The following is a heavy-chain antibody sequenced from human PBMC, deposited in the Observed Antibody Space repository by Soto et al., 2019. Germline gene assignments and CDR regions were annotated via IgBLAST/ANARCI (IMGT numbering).Heavy chain of an antibody. CDR1: CYTFTSYG. J-gene: IGHJ4*02. Sequence: ASVKVSCKASCYTFTSYGISLFRHSPGQRLECIGWINAGNGNTKYSQKFQGRVTITRDTSASTAYMELSSLRSEDTAVYYCARNLMDYDLLTGYYMAYYFEYWGQGTLVTVSS. V-gene: IGHV1-3*01. D-gene: IGHD3-9*01. CDR3: ARNLMDYDLLTGYYMAYYFEY. CDR2: INAGNGNT.